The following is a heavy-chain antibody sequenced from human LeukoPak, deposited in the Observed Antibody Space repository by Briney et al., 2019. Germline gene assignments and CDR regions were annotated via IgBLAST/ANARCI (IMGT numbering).Heavy chain of an antibody. Sequence: GASVKVSCKASGYTFTSYDINWVRQATGQGLEWMEWMNPNSGNTGYAQKFQGRVTMTRNTSISTAYMELSSLRSEDTAVYYCAVMTTGLYYYYGMDVWGQGTTVTVSS. D-gene: IGHD4-11*01. J-gene: IGHJ6*02. CDR2: MNPNSGNT. V-gene: IGHV1-8*01. CDR3: AVMTTGLYYYYGMDV. CDR1: GYTFTSYD.